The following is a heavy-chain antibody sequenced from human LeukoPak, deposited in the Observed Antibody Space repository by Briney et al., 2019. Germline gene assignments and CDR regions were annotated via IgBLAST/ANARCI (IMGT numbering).Heavy chain of an antibody. D-gene: IGHD4-23*01. V-gene: IGHV4-30-2*01. CDR2: IHYHGRS. Sequence: SETVALMYSFWGRSIMVGAYSWTWSRQPPGKGLEWIGYIHYHGRSYHNPFLKSRLTISLDRSKNQFSLRLSSVTAADTAVYFCARGYGDNSGAFDIWGKGKLVTVSS. CDR3: ARGYGDNSGAFDI. CDR1: GRSIMVGAYS. J-gene: IGHJ3*02.